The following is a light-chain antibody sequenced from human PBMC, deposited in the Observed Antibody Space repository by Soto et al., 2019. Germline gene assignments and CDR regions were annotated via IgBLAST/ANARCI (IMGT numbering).Light chain of an antibody. Sequence: EIVLTQSPATLSLSPGERATLSCRASHYISSDLAWYQHKPGQAPRLLIYDASDRATGIPARFSGSGSGTEFTLTISSLQSEDFAVYYRQQYHNWPAITFGQGTRLEIK. CDR3: QQYHNWPAIT. CDR1: HYISSD. V-gene: IGKV3D-15*01. CDR2: DAS. J-gene: IGKJ5*01.